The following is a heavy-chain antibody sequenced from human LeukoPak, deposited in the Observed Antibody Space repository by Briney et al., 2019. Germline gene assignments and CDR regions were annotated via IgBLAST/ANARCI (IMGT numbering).Heavy chain of an antibody. J-gene: IGHJ6*03. CDR3: ARRVSAAVFYYFYMDV. V-gene: IGHV1-18*04. CDR1: GYTFTNYC. D-gene: IGHD6-25*01. CDR2: ISVYNGNT. Sequence: ASVKVSCKASGYTFTNYCISWVRQAPGQGLGWMGWISVYNGNTDYAQRLQGRVTITTDTSTSTAYMELRSLRSDDTAVYYWARRVSAAVFYYFYMDVWGKGTTVTVSS.